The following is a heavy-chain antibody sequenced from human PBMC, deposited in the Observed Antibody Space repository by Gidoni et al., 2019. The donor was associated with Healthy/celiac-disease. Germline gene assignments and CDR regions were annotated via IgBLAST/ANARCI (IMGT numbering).Heavy chain of an antibody. D-gene: IGHD3-3*01. V-gene: IGHV4-39*01. CDR3: ARHSRRYYDFWSGYYYMDV. CDR1: GGSISSSSYY. J-gene: IGHJ6*03. Sequence: QLQLQESGPGLVKPSETLSLTCTVSGGSISSSSYYWGWIRQPPGKGLEWIGSLYYGGSTYYNQSLKSRVTISVDTSKNQFSLKRSSVTAADTAVYYCARHSRRYYDFWSGYYYMDVWGKGTTVTVSS. CDR2: LYYGGST.